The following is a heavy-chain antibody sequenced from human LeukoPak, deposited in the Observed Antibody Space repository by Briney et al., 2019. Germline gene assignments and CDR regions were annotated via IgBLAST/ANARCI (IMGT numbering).Heavy chain of an antibody. CDR2: NYYTGST. D-gene: IGHD4-11*01. J-gene: IGHJ4*02. CDR1: GDIIGSGGYF. V-gene: IGHV4-30-4*01. Sequence: TSQTLSLTCNVSGDIIGSGGYFWSWIRKHPGKGLEWIGYNYYTGSTTYNPSLKSRVTISVDTSKSQFSLKLSSVTAADTAVYYCARAIYSNYNFDYWGQGTLVTVSS. CDR3: ARAIYSNYNFDY.